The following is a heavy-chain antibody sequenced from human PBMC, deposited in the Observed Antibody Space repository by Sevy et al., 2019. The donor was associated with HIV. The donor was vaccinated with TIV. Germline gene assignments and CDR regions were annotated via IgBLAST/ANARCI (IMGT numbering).Heavy chain of an antibody. Sequence: GGSLRLSCAASGFTFSSYSMNWVRQAPGKGLEWVSYISSSSSTIYYADSVKGRFTISRDNAKNSLYLQMNSLRDEDTAVYYCARDGEWGSYKHTYYYYGMDVWGQRTTVTVSS. CDR2: ISSSSSTI. J-gene: IGHJ6*02. V-gene: IGHV3-48*02. CDR1: GFTFSSYS. CDR3: ARDGEWGSYKHTYYYYGMDV. D-gene: IGHD1-26*01.